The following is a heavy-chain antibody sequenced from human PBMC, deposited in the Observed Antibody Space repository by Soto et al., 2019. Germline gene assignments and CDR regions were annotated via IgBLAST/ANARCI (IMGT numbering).Heavy chain of an antibody. CDR1: GAPVSSYY. V-gene: IGHV4-59*02. CDR2: IYYIGAD. D-gene: IGHD1-7*01. Sequence: PSETLSLTCSVSGAPVSSYYWSWVRQPPGKGLEWIGYIYYIGADNYNPSLKSRVTISVDTSKNQFSLKLTSVTAADTAVYYCARTPETRDWLDPWGQGTLVTVSS. CDR3: ARTPETRDWLDP. J-gene: IGHJ5*02.